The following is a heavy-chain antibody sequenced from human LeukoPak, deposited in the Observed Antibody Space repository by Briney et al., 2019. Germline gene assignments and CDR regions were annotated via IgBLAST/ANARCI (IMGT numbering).Heavy chain of an antibody. V-gene: IGHV4-59*01. CDR1: GGSLSSYY. J-gene: IGHJ4*02. CDR2: IYYSGST. CDR3: AREDTAMVD. D-gene: IGHD5-18*01. Sequence: SETLSLTCTVSGGSLSSYYWSWIRQPPGKGLEWIGYIYYSGSTNYNPSLKSRVTISVDTSKNQFSLKLSSVTAADTAVYYCAREDTAMVDWGQGTLVTVSS.